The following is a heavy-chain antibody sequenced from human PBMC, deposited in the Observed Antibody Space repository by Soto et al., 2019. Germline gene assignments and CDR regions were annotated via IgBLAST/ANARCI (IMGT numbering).Heavy chain of an antibody. Sequence: ASVKVSCKASGYTFTSYDINWVRQATGQGLEWMGWMNPNSGNTGYAQKFQGRVTMTTNTSTSTAYVELRSLRSDDTAVYYCARDVVVAFNWFDPWGQGTLVTVSS. V-gene: IGHV1-8*01. CDR3: ARDVVVAFNWFDP. CDR2: MNPNSGNT. CDR1: GYTFTSYD. D-gene: IGHD2-15*01. J-gene: IGHJ5*02.